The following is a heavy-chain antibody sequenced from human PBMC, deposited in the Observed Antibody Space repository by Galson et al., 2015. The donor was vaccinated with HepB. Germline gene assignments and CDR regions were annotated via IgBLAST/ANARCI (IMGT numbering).Heavy chain of an antibody. D-gene: IGHD3-16*01. Sequence: SLRLSCATSGFSFGDFAMSWFRQAPGKGLEWVGFIANKVYGGTTEYAAAVKGRFTISRDDSKSIAYLQMNSLKTEDTAVYYCTRDSHGSYPIDAFDIWGQGTMVTVSS. CDR3: TRDSHGSYPIDAFDI. V-gene: IGHV3-49*03. CDR2: IANKVYGGTT. CDR1: GFSFGDFA. J-gene: IGHJ3*02.